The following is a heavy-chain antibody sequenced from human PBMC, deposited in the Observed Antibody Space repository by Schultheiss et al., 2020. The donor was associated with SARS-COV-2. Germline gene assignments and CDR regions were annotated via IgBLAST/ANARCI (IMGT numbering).Heavy chain of an antibody. CDR1: GASISSVGYY. CDR2: VHYSGNT. CDR3: ARGYCSTFGCYLHFDH. V-gene: IGHV4-39*01. J-gene: IGHJ4*02. D-gene: IGHD2-2*01. Sequence: SETLSLTCTVSGASISSVGYYWGWIRQSPGKGLEWIGSVHYSGNTYYKPSLRGRATISVDTSKNQFSLKLSSVTAADTAVYYCARGYCSTFGCYLHFDHWGQGALVTVSS.